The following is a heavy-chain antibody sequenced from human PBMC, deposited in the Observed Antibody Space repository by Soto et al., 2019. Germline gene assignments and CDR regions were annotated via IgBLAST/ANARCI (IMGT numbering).Heavy chain of an antibody. V-gene: IGHV4-39*01. D-gene: IGHD2-15*01. Sequence: QLQLQESGPGLVKPSETLSLTCTVSGGSISSSSYYWGWIRQPPGNGLEWIGSIYYSGSTYYNPSLKSRVTNSVDTSKTQFSLKLSSVTAADTAVYYCARHTPAISISDHWGQGTLVTVSS. CDR3: ARHTPAISISDH. CDR2: IYYSGST. CDR1: GGSISSSSYY. J-gene: IGHJ4*02.